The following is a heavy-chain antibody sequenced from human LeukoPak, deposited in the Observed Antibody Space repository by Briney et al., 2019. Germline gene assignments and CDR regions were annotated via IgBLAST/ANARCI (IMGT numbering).Heavy chain of an antibody. V-gene: IGHV3-7*01. Sequence: GGSLRLSRAASGFTFSSYWMTWVRQAPGKGLEWLANIKEDGSEKYYVDSVKSRFTISRDNAKNSLYLQMNSLRAEDTAVYYCARGRGMGYWGQGTLVTVSS. CDR1: GFTFSSYW. D-gene: IGHD3-16*01. CDR2: IKEDGSEK. CDR3: ARGRGMGY. J-gene: IGHJ4*02.